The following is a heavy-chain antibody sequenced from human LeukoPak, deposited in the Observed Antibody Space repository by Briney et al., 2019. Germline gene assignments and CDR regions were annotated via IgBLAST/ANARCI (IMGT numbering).Heavy chain of an antibody. CDR2: IYTSGST. J-gene: IGHJ4*02. Sequence: SETLSLTCTVSGGSISSYYWSWIRQPAGKGLEWIGRIYTSGSTNYNPSLKSRVTMSVDTSKNQFSLKLSSVTAADTAVYYCARGLLVNYYGSGSSDYWGQGTLVTVSS. D-gene: IGHD3-10*01. CDR1: GGSISSYY. V-gene: IGHV4-4*07. CDR3: ARGLLVNYYGSGSSDY.